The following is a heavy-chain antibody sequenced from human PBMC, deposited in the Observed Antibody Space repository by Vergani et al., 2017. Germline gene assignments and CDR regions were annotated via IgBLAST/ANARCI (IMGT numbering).Heavy chain of an antibody. V-gene: IGHV1-69*01. J-gene: IGHJ3*01. CDR3: ARAISVVVVIGNAFDV. D-gene: IGHD2-21*01. CDR1: GGTFSSYA. CDR2: IIPIFGTA. Sequence: QVQLVQSGAEVKKPGSSVKVSCKASGGTFSSYAISWVRQAPGQGLEWMGGIIPIFGTANYAQKFQCRVTITADESTSTAYMELVSLRSEDTAVYYCARAISVVVVIGNAFDVWGQGTMVTVSS.